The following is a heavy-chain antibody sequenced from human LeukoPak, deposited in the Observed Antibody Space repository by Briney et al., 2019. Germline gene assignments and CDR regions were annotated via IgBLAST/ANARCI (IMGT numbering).Heavy chain of an antibody. J-gene: IGHJ6*02. CDR1: GFTFSSYS. D-gene: IGHD3-3*01. CDR2: ISSSSSTI. V-gene: IGHV3-48*01. Sequence: GGSLRLSCAASGFTFSSYSMNWVRQAPGKGLEWVSYISSSSSTIYYADSVKGRFTISRDNAKNSLYLQMNSLRAEDTAVYYCARDPWSFSSGMDVWGQGTTVTVSS. CDR3: ARDPWSFSSGMDV.